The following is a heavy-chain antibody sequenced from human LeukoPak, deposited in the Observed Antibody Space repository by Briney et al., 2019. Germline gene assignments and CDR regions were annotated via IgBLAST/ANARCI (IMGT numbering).Heavy chain of an antibody. V-gene: IGHV1-3*01. CDR2: INAGNGNT. CDR3: ARAPTPAPYSSGRYRGNWFDP. D-gene: IGHD6-19*01. J-gene: IGHJ5*02. Sequence: GASVKVSCKASGYTFTSYAMHWVRQAPGQRLEWMGWINAGNGNTKYSQKFQGRVTITRDTSASTAYMELSSLRSEDTAVYYCARAPTPAPYSSGRYRGNWFDPWGQGTLVTVSS. CDR1: GYTFTSYA.